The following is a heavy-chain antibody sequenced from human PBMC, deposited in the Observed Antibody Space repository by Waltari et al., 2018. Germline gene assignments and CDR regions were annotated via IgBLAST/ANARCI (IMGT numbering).Heavy chain of an antibody. V-gene: IGHV4-59*01. D-gene: IGHD2-15*01. CDR1: GASITPYY. J-gene: IGHJ4*02. Sequence: VQLQESGPGLVKPSETLSLTCTVSGASITPYYYSWIRQSPGKGLQWIGSMYYTGTAYYNPSLKSRVTISLDTSKNQFSLSLTSVTTADTAVYYCARDYPAAHVFDYWGQGTVVAVSS. CDR3: ARDYPAAHVFDY. CDR2: MYYTGTA.